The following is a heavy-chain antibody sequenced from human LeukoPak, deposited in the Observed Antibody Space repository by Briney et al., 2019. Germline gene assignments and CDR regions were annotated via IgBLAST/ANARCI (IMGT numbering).Heavy chain of an antibody. CDR3: ARDPGYHFYYYMDV. CDR1: GFTFDDYA. Sequence: GGSLRLSCAASGFTFDDYAMHWVRQTPGKGLEWVSGKTWNSGATVYADSVKGRFTISRDNAKNSLSLQMNSLRLEDTALYFCARDPGYHFYYYMDVWGKGTTVTVSS. V-gene: IGHV3-9*01. J-gene: IGHJ6*03. CDR2: KTWNSGAT.